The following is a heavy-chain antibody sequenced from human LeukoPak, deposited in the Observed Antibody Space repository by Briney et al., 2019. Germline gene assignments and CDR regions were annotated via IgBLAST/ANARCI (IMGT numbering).Heavy chain of an antibody. Sequence: PGGSLRLSCAASGFTFSSYSMNWVRQAPGKGLEWVSSINIYYADSVKGRFTISRDNSKNSLYLQMNSLRAEDTAVYYCARDGYDFWSGYNAFVIWGQGTMVTVSS. V-gene: IGHV3-21*01. CDR3: ARDGYDFWSGYNAFVI. D-gene: IGHD3-3*01. J-gene: IGHJ3*02. CDR2: INI. CDR1: GFTFSSYS.